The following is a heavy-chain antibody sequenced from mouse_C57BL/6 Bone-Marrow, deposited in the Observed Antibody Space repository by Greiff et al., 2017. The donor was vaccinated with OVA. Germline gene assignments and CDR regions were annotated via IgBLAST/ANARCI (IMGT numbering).Heavy chain of an antibody. V-gene: IGHV14-4*01. CDR3: TTNYDPWYFDV. Sequence: VQLQQSGAELVRPGASVKLSCTASGFNIKDYYMHWVKQRPEQGLEWIGWIDPENGDTEYATKFQGKATITADTSSNTAYLQLSSLTSEDTAVYDCTTNYDPWYFDVWGTGTTVTVSS. CDR1: GFNIKDYY. J-gene: IGHJ1*03. D-gene: IGHD2-4*01. CDR2: IDPENGDT.